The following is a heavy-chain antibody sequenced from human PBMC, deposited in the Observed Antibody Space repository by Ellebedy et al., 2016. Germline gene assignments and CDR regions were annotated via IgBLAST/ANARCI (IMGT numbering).Heavy chain of an antibody. J-gene: IGHJ4*02. CDR3: ARDSVYSGFAY. V-gene: IGHV3-23*01. CDR1: GFTFSSYA. CDR2: ISGSGCST. Sequence: LSLTCAASGFTFSSYAMSWVRQAPGRGLEWGSTISGSGCSTYYADSVKGRFTISRDNAKNSLYLQMNSLRAEDTAVYYCARDSVYSGFAYWGQGTLVTVSS. D-gene: IGHD5-12*01.